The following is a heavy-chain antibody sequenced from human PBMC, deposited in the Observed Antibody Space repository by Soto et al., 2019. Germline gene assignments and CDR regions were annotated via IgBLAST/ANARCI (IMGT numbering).Heavy chain of an antibody. CDR2: IYYSGST. D-gene: IGHD3-22*01. J-gene: IGHJ1*01. V-gene: IGHV4-31*03. CDR3: ATNYYDSSGYYYVSPEYLQH. Sequence: SETLSLTCTVSGGSISSGGYYWSWIRQHPWKGLEWIGYIYYSGSTYYNPSLKSRVTISVDTSKNQFSLKLSSVTAADTAVYYCATNYYDSSGYYYVSPEYLQHWGQGXLVTVYS. CDR1: GGSISSGGYY.